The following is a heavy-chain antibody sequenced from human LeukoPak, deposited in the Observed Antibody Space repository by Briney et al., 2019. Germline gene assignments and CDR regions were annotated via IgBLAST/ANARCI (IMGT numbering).Heavy chain of an antibody. CDR2: ISGSSSYI. V-gene: IGHV3-21*01. J-gene: IGHJ4*02. CDR3: ARLPVPYYYDSSGYPPRSS. CDR1: GFTFSSYS. Sequence: GGSLRLSCAASGFTFSSYSMNWVRQAPGKGLEWVSSISGSSSYIYYADSVKGRFTISRDNAKNSLYLQMNSLRAEDTAVYYCARLPVPYYYDSSGYPPRSSRGQGTLVTVSS. D-gene: IGHD3-22*01.